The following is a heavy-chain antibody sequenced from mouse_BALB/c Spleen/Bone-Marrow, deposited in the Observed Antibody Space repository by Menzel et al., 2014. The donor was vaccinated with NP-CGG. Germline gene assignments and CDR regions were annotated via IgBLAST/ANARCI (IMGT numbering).Heavy chain of an antibody. V-gene: IGHV2-6-7*01. CDR1: GFSLTGYG. CDR3: AREKYGNYYAMDY. Sequence: VKVEESGPGLVAPSQSLSITCTVSGFSLTGYGVNWVRQPPGKGLEWLGMIWGDGTTDYNSALKSRLSINKDNSKSQVFLKMNSLQTDDTARYYCAREKYGNYYAMDYWGQGTSVTVSS. J-gene: IGHJ4*01. D-gene: IGHD2-10*02. CDR2: IWGDGTT.